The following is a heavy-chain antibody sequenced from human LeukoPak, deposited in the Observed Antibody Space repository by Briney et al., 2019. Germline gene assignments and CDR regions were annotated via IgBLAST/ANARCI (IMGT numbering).Heavy chain of an antibody. J-gene: IGHJ4*02. V-gene: IGHV3-23*01. Sequence: GGSLRLSCAASGFSFGSYAMTWARQAPVKGLEWVSAISGDGTRTYYADSVKGRFTISRDNSKNTLYLQMNSLRAEDTAVYYCARERDSGSYYVDYWGQGTLVTVSS. D-gene: IGHD1-26*01. CDR2: ISGDGTRT. CDR3: ARERDSGSYYVDY. CDR1: GFSFGSYA.